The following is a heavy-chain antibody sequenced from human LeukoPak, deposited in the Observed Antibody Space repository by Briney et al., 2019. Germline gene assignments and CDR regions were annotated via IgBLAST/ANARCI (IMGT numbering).Heavy chain of an antibody. CDR1: GFTVSSNY. J-gene: IGHJ3*02. CDR3: ARDERGSHDAFDI. Sequence: GGSLRLSCAASGFTVSSNYMSWVRQAPGKGLEWVSVIYSGGSTYYADSVKGRFTISRDNSKNTLYLQMNSLRAEDTAVYYCARDERGSHDAFDIWGQGTMVTVSS. D-gene: IGHD1-26*01. CDR2: IYSGGST. V-gene: IGHV3-66*01.